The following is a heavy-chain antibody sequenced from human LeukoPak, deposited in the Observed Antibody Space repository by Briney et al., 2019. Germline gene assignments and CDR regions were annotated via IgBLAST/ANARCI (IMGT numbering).Heavy chain of an antibody. D-gene: IGHD2-2*01. CDR1: GFTFSSYW. CDR2: VKQDGSEK. CDR3: ARDLYHENYYYHYMDV. Sequence: GGSLRLSCAASGFTFSSYWMSWVRQAPGKGLEWVANVKQDGSEKYYVDSVKGRFTISRDNAKNSLYLQMNSLRVEDTAVYYCARDLYHENYYYHYMDVWGKGTTVTVSS. V-gene: IGHV3-7*01. J-gene: IGHJ6*03.